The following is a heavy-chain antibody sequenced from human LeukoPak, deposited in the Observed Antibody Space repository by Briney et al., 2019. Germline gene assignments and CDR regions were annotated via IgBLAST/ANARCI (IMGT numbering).Heavy chain of an antibody. CDR1: GDSVSSNSAS. V-gene: IGHV6-1*01. D-gene: IGHD3-3*01. CDR2: TYYRSKWYS. CDR3: ARDAAIFGVVHAFDI. J-gene: IGHJ3*02. Sequence: SQTLSLTCAISGDSVSSNSASWKCIRQSASRCLEWLVRTYYRSKWYSDYVVSVKSRIAINPDTSKNQFSLQLNSVPPADTAVYYCARDAAIFGVVHAFDIWGQGTMVTVSS.